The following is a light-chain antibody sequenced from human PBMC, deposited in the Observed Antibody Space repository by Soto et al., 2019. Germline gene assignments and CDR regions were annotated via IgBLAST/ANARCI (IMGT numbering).Light chain of an antibody. CDR2: DAS. J-gene: IGKJ1*01. CDR1: QTITNW. Sequence: DIQRTQSPSILSASVGDRVTITCRSSQTITNWLAWYQQKPGKAPRLLIYDASSLESWVPSRFSGSGSGTEFTLTISSLQSEDFATYYCQQYKSFWTFGQGTKVDIK. V-gene: IGKV1-5*01. CDR3: QQYKSFWT.